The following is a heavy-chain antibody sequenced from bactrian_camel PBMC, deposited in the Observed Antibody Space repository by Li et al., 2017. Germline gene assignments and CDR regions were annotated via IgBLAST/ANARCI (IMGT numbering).Heavy chain of an antibody. CDR1: GTTYSRQY. V-gene: IGHV3-2*01. Sequence: HVQLVESGGGSVQSGGSLTLSCAASGTTYSRQYCMGWFRQAPGKGLEWMSSIYPDGSNTYYADSVKGRFTIARDNAKNVLYLQMNNLKSEDTALYYCATVGRVLADFTYWGQGTQVTVS. J-gene: IGHJ6*01. D-gene: IGHD3*01. CDR3: ATVGRVLADFTY. CDR2: IYPDGSNT.